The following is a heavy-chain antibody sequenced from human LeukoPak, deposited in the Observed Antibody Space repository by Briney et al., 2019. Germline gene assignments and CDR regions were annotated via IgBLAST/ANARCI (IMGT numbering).Heavy chain of an antibody. J-gene: IGHJ1*01. D-gene: IGHD3-22*01. CDR3: ARDWYYYDSSGYYYSHGYFQH. Sequence: GASVKVSCKASGGTFSSYAVSWVRQAPGQGLEWMGGIIPIFGTANYAQKFQGRVTITTDESTSAAYMELSSLRSEDTAVYYCARDWYYYDSSGYYYSHGYFQHWGQGTLVTVSS. V-gene: IGHV1-69*05. CDR2: IIPIFGTA. CDR1: GGTFSSYA.